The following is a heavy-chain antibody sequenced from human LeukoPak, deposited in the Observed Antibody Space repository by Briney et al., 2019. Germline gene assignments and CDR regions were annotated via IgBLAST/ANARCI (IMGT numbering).Heavy chain of an antibody. Sequence: GGSLRLSCAASGFTFDDHAMHWVRQAPGKGLEWVSGISWNSDTITYADSVKGRFTISRDNAKNSLYLQMNGLRTEDTAFYYCAKDFSPHFDWPPSDYYGMDVWGQGTTVTVSS. J-gene: IGHJ6*02. CDR3: AKDFSPHFDWPPSDYYGMDV. CDR2: ISWNSDTI. V-gene: IGHV3-9*01. CDR1: GFTFDDHA. D-gene: IGHD3-9*01.